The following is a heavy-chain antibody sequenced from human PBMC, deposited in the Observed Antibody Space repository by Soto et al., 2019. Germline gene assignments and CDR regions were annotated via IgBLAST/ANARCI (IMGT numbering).Heavy chain of an antibody. CDR3: TTDSYITSIIVRFDY. J-gene: IGHJ4*01. CDR1: GFTFSNAW. Sequence: EVHLVESGGGLVQPGGSLRLSCAASGFTFSNAWINWVRQAPGKGLEWVGRVKSKNDGGTTDFAAPVKGRFAISRADSKNLVYLDMNSLQTEDTAIYYCTTDSYITSIIVRFDYWGHGTLVTVSS. D-gene: IGHD3-22*01. V-gene: IGHV3-15*07. CDR2: VKSKNDGGTT.